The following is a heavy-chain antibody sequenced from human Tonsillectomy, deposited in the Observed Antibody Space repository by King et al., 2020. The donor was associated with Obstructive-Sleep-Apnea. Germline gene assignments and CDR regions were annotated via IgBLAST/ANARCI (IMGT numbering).Heavy chain of an antibody. V-gene: IGHV3-30*18. CDR1: GFTFSTYG. J-gene: IGHJ4*02. D-gene: IGHD5-12*01. CDR3: AKDRGRGYTGYDSDFEY. Sequence: VQLVESGGGVVQPGKSLRLSCAASGFTFSTYGIHWVRQAPGKGLEWVAVVSYDGINKHYADSVKGRFTISRDNSENTVYLEMNSLRSEDTALYYCAKDRGRGYTGYDSDFEYWGQGTLVTVSS. CDR2: VSYDGINK.